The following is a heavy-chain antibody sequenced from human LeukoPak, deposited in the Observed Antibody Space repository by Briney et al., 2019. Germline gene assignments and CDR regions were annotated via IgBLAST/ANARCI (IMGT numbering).Heavy chain of an antibody. J-gene: IGHJ5*02. Sequence: GGSLRLSCAASGFTFSNAWMSWVRQAPGKGLEWVSYISSSSSTIYYADSVKGRFTISRDNAKNSLYLQMNSLRAEDTAVYYCAREGGTGYGSLRLNWFDPWGQGTLVTVSS. V-gene: IGHV3-48*04. CDR1: GFTFSNAW. D-gene: IGHD3-10*01. CDR2: ISSSSSTI. CDR3: AREGGTGYGSLRLNWFDP.